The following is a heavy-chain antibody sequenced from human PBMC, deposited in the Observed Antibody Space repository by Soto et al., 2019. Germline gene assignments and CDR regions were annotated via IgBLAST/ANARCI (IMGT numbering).Heavy chain of an antibody. CDR1: GYTLTELS. CDR2: FDPEDGET. V-gene: IGHV1-24*01. J-gene: IGHJ4*02. D-gene: IGHD4-17*01. Sequence: ASVKVSCKVSGYTLTELSMHWVRQAPGKGLEWMGGFDPEDGETIYAQKFQGRVTMTEDTSTDTAYIELSSLRSEDTAVYYCATVNGDYQDLVDYWGQGTLVTVSS. CDR3: ATVNGDYQDLVDY.